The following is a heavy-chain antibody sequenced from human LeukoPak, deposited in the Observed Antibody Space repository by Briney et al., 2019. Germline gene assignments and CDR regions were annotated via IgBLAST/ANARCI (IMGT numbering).Heavy chain of an antibody. J-gene: IGHJ3*02. Sequence: SETLSLTCTVSGGSISTYCWNWLRQPPGKGLEWIGYISYTGSTNYSPSLKSRVTMSVDTSKNQFSLKLSSVTAADTAVYYCARLRELAALHDALDIWGQGTMVTVCS. V-gene: IGHV4-59*08. CDR2: ISYTGST. D-gene: IGHD5-24*01. CDR3: ARLRELAALHDALDI. CDR1: GGSISTYC.